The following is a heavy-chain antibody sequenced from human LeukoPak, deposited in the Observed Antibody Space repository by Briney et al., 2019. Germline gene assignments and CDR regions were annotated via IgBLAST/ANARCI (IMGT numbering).Heavy chain of an antibody. CDR3: ARGVITIFGVVTYPLYYFDY. V-gene: IGHV4-59*01. CDR2: IYYSGST. Sequence: PSETLSLTCTVSGGSISSYYWSWIRQPPGKGLEWIGYIYYSGSTNYNPSLKSRVTISVDTSKNQFSLKLSSVTAADTAVYYCARGVITIFGVVTYPLYYFDYWGQGTLVTVSS. D-gene: IGHD3-3*01. J-gene: IGHJ4*02. CDR1: GGSISSYY.